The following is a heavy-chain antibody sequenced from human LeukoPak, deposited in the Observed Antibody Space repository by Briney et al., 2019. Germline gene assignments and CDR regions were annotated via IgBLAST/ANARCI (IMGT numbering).Heavy chain of an antibody. CDR3: ARDSPPYEAYMDV. CDR1: GGTFSSYA. Sequence: GASVKVSCKASGGTFSSYAISWVRQAPGQGLEWMGGIIPIFGTANYAQKFQGRVTITADESTSTAYMELRSLRSDDTAAYYCARDSPPYEAYMDVWGKGTTVTISS. D-gene: IGHD5-12*01. J-gene: IGHJ6*03. V-gene: IGHV1-69*13. CDR2: IIPIFGTA.